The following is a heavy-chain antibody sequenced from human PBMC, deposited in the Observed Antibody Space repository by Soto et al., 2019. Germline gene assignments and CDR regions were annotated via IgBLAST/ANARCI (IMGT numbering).Heavy chain of an antibody. J-gene: IGHJ4*02. CDR2: ISPILGTI. D-gene: IGHD1-26*01. Sequence: QVQLVQSGAEVKTPGSSVRVSCKTAGRTFLISAIAWGRQAPGQGLEWMGGISPILGTIHIAQNFLGRVKFTADRSTSTDYMDLSSLRSADTATYFCARGKEWEQPANHYYVDYGGQGSQVIVSS. V-gene: IGHV1-69*06. CDR1: GRTFLISA. CDR3: ARGKEWEQPANHYYVDY.